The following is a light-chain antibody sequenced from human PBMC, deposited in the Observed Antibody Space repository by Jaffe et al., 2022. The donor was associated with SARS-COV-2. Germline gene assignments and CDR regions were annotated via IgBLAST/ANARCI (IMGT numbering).Light chain of an antibody. J-gene: IGLJ2*01. CDR3: QSYDSSLSLVV. CDR2: GNN. CDR1: SSNIGAIYD. Sequence: QSVLTQPPSVSGAPGQRVTISCTGSSSNIGAIYDVHWYQQLPGTAPKLLLYGNNNRPSGVPDRFSGSKSGTSASLAITGLQAEDEADYYCQSYDSSLSLVVFGGGTKLTVL. V-gene: IGLV1-40*01.